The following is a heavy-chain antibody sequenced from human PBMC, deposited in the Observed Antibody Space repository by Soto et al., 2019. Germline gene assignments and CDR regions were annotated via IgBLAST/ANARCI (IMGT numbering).Heavy chain of an antibody. V-gene: IGHV5-10-1*01. D-gene: IGHD1-1*01. CDR3: ARQATGTPGGEYYYYGMDV. J-gene: IGHJ6*02. CDR1: GYSFTSYW. Sequence: PGESLKISCKGSGYSFTSYWISWVRQMPGKGLEWMGRIDPSDSYTNYSPSFQGHVTISADKSISTAYLQWSSLKASDTAMYYCARQATGTPGGEYYYYGMDVWGQGTTVTVSS. CDR2: IDPSDSYT.